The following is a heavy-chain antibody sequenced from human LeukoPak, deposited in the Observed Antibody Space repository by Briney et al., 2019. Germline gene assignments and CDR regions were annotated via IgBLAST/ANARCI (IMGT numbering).Heavy chain of an antibody. CDR3: STSQGVVVIYYYGMDV. D-gene: IGHD2-2*01. CDR1: GFTFSSAW. V-gene: IGHV3-15*01. Sequence: PGGSLRLSCAASGFTFSSAWMSWVRQAPGKGLEWVGRIKSKTDGGATDYAAPVKGRFTISRDDSKNTLYLQMDSLKTEDTDVYYCSTSQGVVVIYYYGMDVWGQGTTVTVSS. J-gene: IGHJ6*02. CDR2: IKSKTDGGAT.